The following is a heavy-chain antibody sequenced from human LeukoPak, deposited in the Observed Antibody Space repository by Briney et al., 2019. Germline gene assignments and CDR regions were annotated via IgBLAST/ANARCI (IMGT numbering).Heavy chain of an antibody. CDR2: IAYDGSDK. Sequence: GGSLRLSCAASGFAFSGYGMHWVRQAPGKGLEWVTYIAYDGSDKFYADSVRGRFTISRDNSKNTLYMQMNSLRVEDTAMYYCVAIAVAGQFYWGQGTLVTVSS. CDR3: VAIAVAGQFY. D-gene: IGHD6-19*01. CDR1: GFAFSGYG. J-gene: IGHJ4*02. V-gene: IGHV3-30*02.